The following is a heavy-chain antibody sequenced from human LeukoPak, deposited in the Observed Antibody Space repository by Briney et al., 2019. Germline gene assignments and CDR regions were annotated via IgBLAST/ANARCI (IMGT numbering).Heavy chain of an antibody. CDR1: GFTFSSYA. J-gene: IGHJ4*02. CDR2: ISYDGSNK. D-gene: IGHD3-10*01. CDR3: ARDAGFGELYYFDY. Sequence: PGGSLRLSCAASGFTFSSYAMHWVRQAPGKGLEWVAVISYDGSNKYYADSVKGRFTISRDNSKNTLYLQMNSLRAEDTAVYYCARDAGFGELYYFDYWGQGTLVTVSS. V-gene: IGHV3-30*04.